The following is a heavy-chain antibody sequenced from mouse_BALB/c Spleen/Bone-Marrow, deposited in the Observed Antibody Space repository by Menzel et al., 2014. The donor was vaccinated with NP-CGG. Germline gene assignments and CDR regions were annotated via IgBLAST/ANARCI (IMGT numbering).Heavy chain of an antibody. CDR3: ARSSSYDYDVGFAY. CDR1: SYSITRDYA. Sequence: VKLMESGPGLVKPFPSLSLTCIVTSYSITRDYAWNWIRQFPGNKLEWMGYISYSGSTTYNPALESRVSITRDTSKNQFFLQLNSVTTEDTATYYCARSSSYDYDVGFAYWGQGTPVTASA. V-gene: IGHV3-2*02. J-gene: IGHJ3*01. CDR2: ISYSGST. D-gene: IGHD2-4*01.